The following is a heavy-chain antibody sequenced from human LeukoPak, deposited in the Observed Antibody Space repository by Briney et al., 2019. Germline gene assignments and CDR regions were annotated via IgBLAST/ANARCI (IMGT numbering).Heavy chain of an antibody. CDR2: IWYDGSNK. J-gene: IGHJ4*02. V-gene: IGHV3-33*01. D-gene: IGHD6-13*01. Sequence: PGGSLKLSCAASGFTFSSYGMHWVRQAPGKGLEWVAVIWYDGSNKYYADSVKGRFTISRDNSKNTLYLQMNSLRAEDTAVYYCAGDFGIAEVYWGQGTLVTVSS. CDR1: GFTFSSYG. CDR3: AGDFGIAEVY.